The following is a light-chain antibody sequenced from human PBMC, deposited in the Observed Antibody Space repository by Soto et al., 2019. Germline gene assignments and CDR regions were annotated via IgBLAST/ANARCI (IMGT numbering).Light chain of an antibody. V-gene: IGKV1-39*01. J-gene: IGKJ1*01. CDR3: QHSYNMPIA. CDR1: QNIIRH. Sequence: IQMTXXPSSLSASVGDGVXITCRASQNIIRHLNWYQHKPGRAPWLLIYAASTLQSGVPSRFTGSGSGTEFTLTITGLQPEDFATYYCQHSYNMPIAFGQGTKVDIK. CDR2: AAS.